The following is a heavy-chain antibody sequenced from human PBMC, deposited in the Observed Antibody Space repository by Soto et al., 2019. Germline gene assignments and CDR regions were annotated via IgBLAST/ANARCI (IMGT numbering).Heavy chain of an antibody. D-gene: IGHD3-10*01. J-gene: IGHJ6*02. Sequence: GGSLRLSCAASGFTFSSYAMSWVRQAPGKGLEWVSAISGSGSSTYYADSVKGRFTISRDNAKNSLYLQMNSLRAEDTAVYYCARDPTGIWFGELLYPDYYYYGMDVWGQGTTVTVSS. V-gene: IGHV3-23*01. CDR3: ARDPTGIWFGELLYPDYYYYGMDV. CDR1: GFTFSSYA. CDR2: ISGSGSST.